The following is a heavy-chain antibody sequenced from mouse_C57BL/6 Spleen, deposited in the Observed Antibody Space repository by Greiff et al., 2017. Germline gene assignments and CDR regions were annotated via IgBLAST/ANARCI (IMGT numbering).Heavy chain of an antibody. V-gene: IGHV3-6*01. CDR2: ISYDGSN. CDR3: ATTVVPTRAMDY. D-gene: IGHD1-1*01. CDR1: GYSITSGYY. J-gene: IGHJ4*01. Sequence: DVKLQESGPGLVKPSQSLSLTCSVTGYSITSGYYWNWIRQFPGNKLEWMGYISYDGSNNYNPSLKNRISITRDPSKNQFFLKLNSVTTEDTATYYCATTVVPTRAMDYWGQGTSVTVSS.